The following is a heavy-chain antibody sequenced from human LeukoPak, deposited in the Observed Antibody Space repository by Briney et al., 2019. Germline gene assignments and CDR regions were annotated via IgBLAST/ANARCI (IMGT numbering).Heavy chain of an antibody. V-gene: IGHV5-51*01. CDR1: GSTFTGNW. J-gene: IGHJ4*02. CDR2: FYPEGSDT. D-gene: IGHD3-10*01. CDR3: AREASISGSPGRYFEY. Sequence: KRGESLMISCKSAGSTFTGNWIGWRRPMAGKVLWFRALFYPEGSDTISSTSFQGQVTVSVDKCISTAYLEWSSLEASDTAIYYCAREASISGSPGRYFEYWGQGNLVTVYS.